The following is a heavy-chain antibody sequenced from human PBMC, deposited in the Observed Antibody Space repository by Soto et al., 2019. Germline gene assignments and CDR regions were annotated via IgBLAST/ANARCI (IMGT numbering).Heavy chain of an antibody. CDR3: ARGLVRAFFDY. V-gene: IGHV3-66*01. Sequence: EVQLVESGGGLVQPGESLRLSCAASGFTVSSDYMSWVRQAPGKGLEWVSVLYSGGLTYYADSVKGRFTISRDNSKNMLYPQMNSLRDEDTAVYYCARGLVRAFFDYWGQATLVTVSS. J-gene: IGHJ4*02. CDR2: LYSGGLT. D-gene: IGHD3-10*01. CDR1: GFTVSSDY.